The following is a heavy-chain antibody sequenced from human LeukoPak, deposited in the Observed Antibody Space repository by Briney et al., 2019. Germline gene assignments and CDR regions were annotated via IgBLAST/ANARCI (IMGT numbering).Heavy chain of an antibody. CDR2: IYHSGST. Sequence: PSETLSLTCTVSGGSISSGGYYWSWIRQPPGKGLEWIGYIYHSGSTYYNPSLKSRVTISVDRSKNQFSLKLSSVTAADTAVYYCARRWSSSWYEQFDPWGQGTLVTVSS. D-gene: IGHD6-13*01. CDR1: GGSISSGGYY. CDR3: ARRWSSSWYEQFDP. J-gene: IGHJ5*02. V-gene: IGHV4-30-2*01.